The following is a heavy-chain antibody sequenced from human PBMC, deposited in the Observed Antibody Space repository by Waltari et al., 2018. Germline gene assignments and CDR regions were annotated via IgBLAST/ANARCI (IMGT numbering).Heavy chain of an antibody. J-gene: IGHJ4*02. CDR2: IYYSGSS. V-gene: IGHV4-31*03. CDR1: GGSISSGGYY. D-gene: IGHD3-3*01. CDR3: ARGDDFWSGYFVY. Sequence: QVQLQESGPGLVKPSQTLSLTCTVSGGSISSGGYYWSWIRQHPGKGLEWIGYIYYSGSSYYNPSLKSRVTISVDTSKNQFSLKLSSVTAADTAVYYCARGDDFWSGYFVYWGQGTLVTVSS.